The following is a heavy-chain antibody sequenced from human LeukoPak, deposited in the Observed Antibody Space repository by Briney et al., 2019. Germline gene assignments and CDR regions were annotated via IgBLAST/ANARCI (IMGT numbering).Heavy chain of an antibody. Sequence: SETLSLTCTVSGGSISSYYWTWIRQPPGKGLEWIGFIYYSGNTDYNPSLKGRVTLSVDTSNNQFSLRLSSVTTEDTAVYFCASYKPFTMAPDYWGQGILVTVSS. CDR1: GGSISSYY. J-gene: IGHJ4*02. D-gene: IGHD3-10*01. CDR3: ASYKPFTMAPDY. CDR2: IYYSGNT. V-gene: IGHV4-59*01.